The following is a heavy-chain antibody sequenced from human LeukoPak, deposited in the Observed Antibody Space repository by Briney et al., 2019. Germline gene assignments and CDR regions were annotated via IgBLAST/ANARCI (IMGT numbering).Heavy chain of an antibody. D-gene: IGHD4-17*01. J-gene: IGHJ6*02. CDR3: ARDDYGDYGHYYGMDV. V-gene: IGHV4-39*02. CDR2: IYYSGST. Sequence: SETLSLTCTVSGGSISSSNYYWGWIRQSPGKGLEWIGNIYYSGSTYYNPSLKSRVTISVDTSKNQFSLKLSSVTAADTAVYYCARDDYGDYGHYYGMDVWGQGTTVTVSS. CDR1: GGSISSSNYY.